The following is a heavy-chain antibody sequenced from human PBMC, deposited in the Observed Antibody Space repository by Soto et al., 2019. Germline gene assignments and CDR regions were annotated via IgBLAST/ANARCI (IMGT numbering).Heavy chain of an antibody. CDR2: IYYSGST. J-gene: IGHJ6*02. CDR1: GGSISSGGYY. CDR3: ARGKLVYATSYYYYYGMDV. D-gene: IGHD2-8*01. V-gene: IGHV4-31*03. Sequence: QVQLQESGPGLVKPSQTLSLTCTVSGGSISSGGYYWSWIRQHPGKGLEWLGYIYYSGSTYYNPSLKSRVTISLDPAKNQFSLKLSSVTAADTAVYYCARGKLVYATSYYYYYGMDVWGQGTTVTVSS.